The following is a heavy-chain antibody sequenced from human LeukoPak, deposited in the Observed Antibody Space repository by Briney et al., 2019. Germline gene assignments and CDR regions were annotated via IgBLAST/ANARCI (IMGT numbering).Heavy chain of an antibody. CDR1: GYTFTSYG. CDR2: ISAYNGNT. CDR3: ARGCSESIVVVVAATQWGDIDY. Sequence: ASVKVSCKASGYTFTSYGISWVRQAPGQGLEWMGWISAYNGNTNYAQKFQGRVTMSRDTSISTAYMELSRLRSDDTAVYYCARGCSESIVVVVAATQWGDIDYWGQGTLVTVSS. V-gene: IGHV1-18*01. J-gene: IGHJ4*02. D-gene: IGHD2-15*01.